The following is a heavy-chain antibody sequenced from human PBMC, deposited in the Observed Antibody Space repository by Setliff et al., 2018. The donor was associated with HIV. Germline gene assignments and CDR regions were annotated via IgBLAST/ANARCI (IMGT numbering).Heavy chain of an antibody. J-gene: IGHJ4*02. CDR1: GGSVTSYY. CDR2: ISISGDT. V-gene: IGHV4-4*07. CDR3: ARDPTTGVDY. D-gene: IGHD4-4*01. Sequence: NPSETLSLTCTVSGGSVTSYYWSWIRQPAGKRLEWIGRISISGDTNYNPSLKSRATMSLDTSKNQFSLKLNSVTAADTAMYYCARDPTTGVDYWGQGTLGTVSS.